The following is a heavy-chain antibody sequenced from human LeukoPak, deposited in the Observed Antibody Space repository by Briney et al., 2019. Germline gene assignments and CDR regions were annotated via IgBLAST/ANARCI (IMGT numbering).Heavy chain of an antibody. CDR3: ARRIQGMAPYYFDY. J-gene: IGHJ4*02. V-gene: IGHV3-74*01. CDR2: INSDGGST. Sequence: GGTLRLSCTASGFTFSSYWMHWVRQAPGKGLVWVSRINSDGGSTSYADSVKGRFTISRDNAKNTLYLQMNSLRAEDTAVYYCARRIQGMAPYYFDYWGQGTLVTVSS. D-gene: IGHD5-24*01. CDR1: GFTFSSYW.